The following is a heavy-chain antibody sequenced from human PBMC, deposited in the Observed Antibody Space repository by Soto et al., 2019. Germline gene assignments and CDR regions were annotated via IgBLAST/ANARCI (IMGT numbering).Heavy chain of an antibody. D-gene: IGHD6-13*01. Sequence: GGSLRLSCAASGFTFSNYWMHWVRQAPGKGLVWVSRINSDGSSTSYADSVKGRLTIARDNAKNTLYLQMNSLRAEDTAVYYCARGGRIAAAGTFISASWGQGTLVTV. CDR2: INSDGSST. CDR1: GFTFSNYW. V-gene: IGHV3-74*01. CDR3: ARGGRIAAAGTFISAS. J-gene: IGHJ5*02.